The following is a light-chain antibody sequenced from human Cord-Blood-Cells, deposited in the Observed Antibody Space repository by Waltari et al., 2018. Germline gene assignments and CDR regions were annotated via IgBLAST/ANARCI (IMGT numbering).Light chain of an antibody. CDR1: SSDVGGYNY. V-gene: IGLV2-8*01. Sequence: QSALTQPPSASGSPGQSVTISCTGTSSDVGGYNYVSWYQQHPGKAPKLMFYGVSRRLSGVPDRFSGSKSGNTASLTVSGLQAEDEADYYCSSYAGSNNWVFGGGTKLTVL. CDR3: SSYAGSNNWV. CDR2: GVS. J-gene: IGLJ3*02.